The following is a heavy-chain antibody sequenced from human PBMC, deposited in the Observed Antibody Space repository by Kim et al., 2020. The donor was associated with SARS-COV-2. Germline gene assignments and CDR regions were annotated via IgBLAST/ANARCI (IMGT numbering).Heavy chain of an antibody. J-gene: IGHJ3*02. Sequence: GGSLRLSCAASGFTFSSYAMHRVRQAPGKGLEWVAVISYDGSNKYYADSVKGRFTISRDNSKNTLYLQMNSLRAEDTAVYYCASQIWIGEFDAFDIWGQGTMVTVSS. V-gene: IGHV3-30*04. CDR3: ASQIWIGEFDAFDI. CDR2: ISYDGSNK. D-gene: IGHD3-10*01. CDR1: GFTFSSYA.